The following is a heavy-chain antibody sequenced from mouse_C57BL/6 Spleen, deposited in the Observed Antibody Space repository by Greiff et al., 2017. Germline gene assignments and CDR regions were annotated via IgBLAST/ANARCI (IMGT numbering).Heavy chain of an antibody. J-gene: IGHJ2*01. CDR2: IYPGDGDT. CDR1: GYAFSSYW. CDR3: ARGRWSTRGFDY. V-gene: IGHV1-80*01. D-gene: IGHD2-3*01. Sequence: QVQLKESGAELVKPGASVKISCKASGYAFSSYWMNWVKQRPGKGLEWIGQIYPGDGDTNYNGKFKGKATLTADKSSSTAYMQLSSLTSEDSAVXFCARGRWSTRGFDYWGQGTTLTVSS.